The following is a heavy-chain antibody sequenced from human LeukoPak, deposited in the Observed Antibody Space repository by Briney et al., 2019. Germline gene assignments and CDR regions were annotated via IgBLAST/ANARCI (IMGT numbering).Heavy chain of an antibody. V-gene: IGHV4-59*08. CDR1: GCSIISYY. J-gene: IGHJ4*02. Sequence: SETLSLTCTVSGCSIISYYWSWIRQPPGKGLEWIGYIYYSGSTNYNPSLKSRVTISVETSKNQFSLKLSSVTAADTAVYYCAITGSGYPPEFDYWGQGTLVTVSS. CDR2: IYYSGST. D-gene: IGHD3-22*01. CDR3: AITGSGYPPEFDY.